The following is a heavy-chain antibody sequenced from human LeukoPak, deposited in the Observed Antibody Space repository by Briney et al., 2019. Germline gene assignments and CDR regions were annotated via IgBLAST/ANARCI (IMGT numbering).Heavy chain of an antibody. J-gene: IGHJ1*01. CDR3: ATYSSSNAREFQY. CDR2: IRQDGSEK. Sequence: GGSLRLSCAASGSTFTTYWMSWVRQAPGKGLEWVANIRQDGSEKYYVDSVKGRFTISRDNAKNSLYLQMNSLRAEDTAVYYCATYSSSNAREFQYWGQGTLVTVSS. V-gene: IGHV3-7*01. D-gene: IGHD2-2*01. CDR1: GSTFTTYW.